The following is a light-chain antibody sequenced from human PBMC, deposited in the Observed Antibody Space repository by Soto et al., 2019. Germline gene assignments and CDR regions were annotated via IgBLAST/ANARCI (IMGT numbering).Light chain of an antibody. J-gene: IGLJ3*02. CDR2: GNN. CDR1: SSDIGAGYH. Sequence: QSVLTQPPSVSGAPGERVTISCTGSSSDIGAGYHVRWYQQLPGTAPKLLIYGNNNRPSGVPDRFSGSKSGTSASLAITGLQAEDEADYYCQSYDSSLSGSVFGGGTKLTVL. CDR3: QSYDSSLSGSV. V-gene: IGLV1-40*01.